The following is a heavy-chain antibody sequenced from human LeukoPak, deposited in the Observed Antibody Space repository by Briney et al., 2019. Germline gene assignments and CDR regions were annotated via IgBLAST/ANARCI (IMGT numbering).Heavy chain of an antibody. Sequence: SVNVPYKASVGTFSSYAISWVRQAPGEGLEWMGRIITILGIANYAQKFQGRVTITADKSTSTAYMELSSLRTEDTAVYSCARDIAARRGSDYWGQGTLVTVSS. CDR3: ARDIAARRGSDY. J-gene: IGHJ4*02. CDR2: IITILGIA. D-gene: IGHD6-6*01. V-gene: IGHV1-69*04. CDR1: VGTFSSYA.